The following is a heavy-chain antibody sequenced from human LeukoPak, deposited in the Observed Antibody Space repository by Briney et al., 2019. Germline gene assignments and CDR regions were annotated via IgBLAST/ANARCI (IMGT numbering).Heavy chain of an antibody. J-gene: IGHJ4*02. V-gene: IGHV5-51*01. CDR3: ARGYCSGGSCNPIEY. D-gene: IGHD2-15*01. CDR1: GYSFTSYW. Sequence: GESLKISCKGSGYSFTSYWIGWVRQMPGKGLEWMGIIYPGDSDTRYSPSFQGQVTISADKSISTAYLQWSSLKASDTAMYYCARGYCSGGSCNPIEYWGQGTLVTVSS. CDR2: IYPGDSDT.